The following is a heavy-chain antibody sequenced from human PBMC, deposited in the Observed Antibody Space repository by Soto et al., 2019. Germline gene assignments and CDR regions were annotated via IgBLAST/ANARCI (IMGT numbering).Heavy chain of an antibody. CDR1: GFTFSSYA. CDR3: AKFPSLGYCSAGSCPTTHY. D-gene: IGHD2-15*01. CDR2: ISGSGGST. J-gene: IGHJ1*01. V-gene: IGHV3-23*01. Sequence: PGGSLRLSCAASGFTFSSYAMSWVRQAPGKGLEWVSAISGSGGSTYYADSVKGRFTISRDNSKNTLYLQMNSLRAEDTAVYYCAKFPSLGYCSAGSCPTTHYWGQGTLVTVSS.